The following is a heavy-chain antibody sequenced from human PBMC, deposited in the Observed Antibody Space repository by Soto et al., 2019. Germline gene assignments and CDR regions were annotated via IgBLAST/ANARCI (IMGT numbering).Heavy chain of an antibody. CDR1: GFTFSSYA. J-gene: IGHJ4*02. CDR3: VKALSYGPFDY. V-gene: IGHV3-64D*08. Sequence: GGSLRLSCSASGFTFSSYAMHWVRQAPGKGLEYVSAISSNGGSTYYADSVKGRFTISRDNSKNTLYLQMSSLRAEDTAVYYCVKALSYGPFDYWGQGTLVTVSS. CDR2: ISSNGGST. D-gene: IGHD1-26*01.